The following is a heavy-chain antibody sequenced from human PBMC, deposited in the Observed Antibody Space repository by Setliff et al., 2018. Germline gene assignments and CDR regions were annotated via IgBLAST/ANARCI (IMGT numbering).Heavy chain of an antibody. Sequence: PSETLSLTCAVYGDSLSGYYWSWIRQSPKKGLEWIGEIMPGRDTLYSPSLESRLTITIDTSKSQFPLKLSSVTAADTAVYYCARHATYYYGSGNLPFDSWG. CDR2: IMPGRDT. V-gene: IGHV4-34*12. J-gene: IGHJ5*01. CDR1: GDSLSGYY. D-gene: IGHD3-10*01. CDR3: ARHATYYYGSGNLPFDS.